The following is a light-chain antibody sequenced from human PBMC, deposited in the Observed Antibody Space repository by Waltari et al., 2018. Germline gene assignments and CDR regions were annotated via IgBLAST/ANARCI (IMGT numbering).Light chain of an antibody. J-gene: IGKJ4*01. CDR1: QSVGSKY. V-gene: IGKV3-20*01. CDR2: GGS. Sequence: EIVLTQSPATLSLFPGERVTLSCRASQSVGSKYLAWYQQKPGQAPRLLIYGGSTRATGTPDRFSGSGSGTDFTLTISRLEPDDFALYYCQQYDNSPPLTFGGG. CDR3: QQYDNSPPLT.